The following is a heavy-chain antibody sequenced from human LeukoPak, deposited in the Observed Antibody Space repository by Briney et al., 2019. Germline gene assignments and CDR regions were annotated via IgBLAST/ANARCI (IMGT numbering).Heavy chain of an antibody. D-gene: IGHD2-15*01. V-gene: IGHV3-23*01. CDR2: ISGSGGST. Sequence: GGSLRLSCAASGFTFSSYVMSWGRQAPGKGLEWVSAISGSGGSTYYADSVKGRFTISRDNSKNTLYLQMNSLRAEDTAVYYCAARSGGRKDYWGQGTLVTVSS. J-gene: IGHJ4*02. CDR3: AARSGGRKDY. CDR1: GFTFSSYV.